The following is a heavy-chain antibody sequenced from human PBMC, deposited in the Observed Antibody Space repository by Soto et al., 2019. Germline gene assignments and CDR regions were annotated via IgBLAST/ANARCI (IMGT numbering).Heavy chain of an antibody. D-gene: IGHD4-17*01. CDR2: ISGTGGST. CDR1: GFTFSSYA. Sequence: GGSLRLSCAASGFTFSSYAMSWVRQAPGKGLEWVSVISGTGGSTYYADSVKGRFTISRDKSQNTLYLQMNSLRAEDTAVYYCAKDLYGGLNAFDIWGQGTMVTVSS. CDR3: AKDLYGGLNAFDI. J-gene: IGHJ3*02. V-gene: IGHV3-23*01.